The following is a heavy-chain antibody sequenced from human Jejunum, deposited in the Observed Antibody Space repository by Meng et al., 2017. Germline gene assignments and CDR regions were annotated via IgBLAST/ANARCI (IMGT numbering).Heavy chain of an antibody. V-gene: IGHV3-23*01. D-gene: IGHD4-17*01. J-gene: IGHJ4*02. Sequence: GESLKISCAASGFTFRSYIMSWVRQAPGKGLEWVSGISAGGGTTYYADSVKGRFTISRDNSENTLLLQVNSLRVEDTAVYYCAKRPFNGEYYFDNWGQGTLVTV. CDR1: GFTFRSYI. CDR3: AKRPFNGEYYFDN. CDR2: ISAGGGTT.